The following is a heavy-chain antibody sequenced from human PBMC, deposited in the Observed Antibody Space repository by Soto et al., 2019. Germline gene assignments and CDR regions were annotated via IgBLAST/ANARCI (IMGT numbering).Heavy chain of an antibody. J-gene: IGHJ4*02. CDR1: GASISSTSSGDW. V-gene: IGHV4-4*02. CDR3: AKMAGATLVDY. D-gene: IGHD1-26*01. CDR2: IHHSGNT. Sequence: QVQLQESGPGLVKPSGTLSLTCTVSGASISSTSSGDWWSWVRQPPGKGLEWIGEIHHSGNTNYNPSLKSRVTMSVDKSKNQFSLRLSSVTAADTAVYYCAKMAGATLVDYWGQGNLVTVSS.